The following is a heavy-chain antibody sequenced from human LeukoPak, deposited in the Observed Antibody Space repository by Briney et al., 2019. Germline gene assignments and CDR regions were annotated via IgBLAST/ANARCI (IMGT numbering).Heavy chain of an antibody. CDR3: ARDLVVRGRWSWFDP. CDR2: ISSSGSTV. D-gene: IGHD3-10*01. Sequence: GGSLRLSCAASGFTLSSYEMNWFRQAPGKGLEWVSYISSSGSTVYYADSVKGRFTISRDNAKNSLYLQMNSLRVEDMAVYYCARDLVVRGRWSWFDPRGQGTLVTVSS. J-gene: IGHJ5*02. CDR1: GFTLSSYE. V-gene: IGHV3-48*03.